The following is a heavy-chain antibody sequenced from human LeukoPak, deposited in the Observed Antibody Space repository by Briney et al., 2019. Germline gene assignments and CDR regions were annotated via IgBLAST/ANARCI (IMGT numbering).Heavy chain of an antibody. CDR3: ASLYYYGSGSPNWFDP. V-gene: IGHV4-34*01. D-gene: IGHD3-10*01. J-gene: IGHJ5*02. CDR1: GGSFSGYY. CDR2: INHSGST. Sequence: SETLSLTCAVYGGSFSGYYWSWIRQPPGKGLEWIGEINHSGSTNYNPSLKSRVTISVDTSKNHFSLKLSSVTAADTAVYYCASLYYYGSGSPNWFDPWGQGTLVTVSS.